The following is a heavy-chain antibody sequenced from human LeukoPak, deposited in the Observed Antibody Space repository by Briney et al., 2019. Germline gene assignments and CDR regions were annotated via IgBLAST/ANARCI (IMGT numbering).Heavy chain of an antibody. CDR3: ARDRPSGGTYYDILTGYPTFDP. D-gene: IGHD3-9*01. CDR1: GFTFSSYG. J-gene: IGHJ5*02. Sequence: PGRSLRLSCAASGFTFSSYGMHWVRQAPGKGLEWVAVICYDGSNKYYADSVKGRFTISRDNSKNTLYLQMNSLRAEDTAVYYCARDRPSGGTYYDILTGYPTFDPWGQGTLVPVSS. CDR2: ICYDGSNK. V-gene: IGHV3-33*01.